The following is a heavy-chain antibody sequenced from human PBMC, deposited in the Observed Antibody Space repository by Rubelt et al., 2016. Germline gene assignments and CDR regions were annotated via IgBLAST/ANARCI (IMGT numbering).Heavy chain of an antibody. CDR2: ISAYNGNT. Sequence: GQGLEWMGWISAYNGNTNYAQKLQGRVTMTTDTSTSTAYMELRSLRSDDTAVYYCASDSSSWYGTEVYYFDYWGQGTLVTVSS. CDR3: ASDSSSWYGTEVYYFDY. V-gene: IGHV1-18*01. J-gene: IGHJ4*02. D-gene: IGHD6-13*01.